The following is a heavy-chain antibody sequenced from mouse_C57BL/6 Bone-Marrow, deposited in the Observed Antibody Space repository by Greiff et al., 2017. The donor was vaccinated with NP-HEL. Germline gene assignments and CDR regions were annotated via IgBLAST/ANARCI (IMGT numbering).Heavy chain of an antibody. V-gene: IGHV5-4*01. CDR3: ARDWGYYYGSSLDY. J-gene: IGHJ2*01. CDR2: ISDGGSYT. D-gene: IGHD1-1*01. Sequence: EVQVVESGGGLVKPGGSLKLSCAASGFTFSSYAMSWVRQTPEKRLEWVATISDGGSYTYYPDNVKGRFTISRDNAKNNLYLQMSHLKSEDTAMYYCARDWGYYYGSSLDYWGQGTTLTVSS. CDR1: GFTFSSYA.